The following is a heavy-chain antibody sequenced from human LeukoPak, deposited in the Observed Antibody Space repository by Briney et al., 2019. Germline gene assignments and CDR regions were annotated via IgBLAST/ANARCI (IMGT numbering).Heavy chain of an antibody. V-gene: IGHV1-18*01. Sequence: ASVKVSCKASGYAFTSYGISWVRQAPGQGLEWIGWISAYNGNTNYAQKLQGRVTMTTDTSTSTAYMELRSLRSDDTAVYYCARSFPHVVVVPAAIPLDYWGQGTLVTVSS. CDR3: ARSFPHVVVVPAAIPLDY. CDR2: ISAYNGNT. CDR1: GYAFTSYG. D-gene: IGHD2-2*02. J-gene: IGHJ4*02.